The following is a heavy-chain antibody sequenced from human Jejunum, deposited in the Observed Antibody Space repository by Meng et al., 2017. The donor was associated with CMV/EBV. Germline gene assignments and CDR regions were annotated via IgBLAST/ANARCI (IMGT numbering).Heavy chain of an antibody. CDR1: GLTFSNYA. D-gene: IGHD6-19*01. CDR3: AKGSGWYDP. J-gene: IGHJ5*02. Sequence: SCVAYGLTFSNYAMTWVRQAPGKGLEWVSAITDTGRATYYADSVKGRFTLSRDNSRNTLYLQMHSLRVEDTAIYYCAKGSGWYDPWGQGTLVTVSS. CDR2: ITDTGRAT. V-gene: IGHV3-23*01.